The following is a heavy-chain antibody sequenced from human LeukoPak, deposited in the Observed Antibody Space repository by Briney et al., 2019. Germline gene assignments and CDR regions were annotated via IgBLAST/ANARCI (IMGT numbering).Heavy chain of an antibody. V-gene: IGHV1-2*02. J-gene: IGHJ4*02. Sequence: ASVKVSCKASGYTFTGYYMHLVRQAPGQGLEWMGWINPNSGGTNYAQKFQGRVTMTRDTSISTAYMELSRLSSDDTAVYYCARDSGERGSGSYLIAYWGQGTLVTVSS. CDR2: INPNSGGT. CDR3: ARDSGERGSGSYLIAY. D-gene: IGHD3-10*01. CDR1: GYTFTGYY.